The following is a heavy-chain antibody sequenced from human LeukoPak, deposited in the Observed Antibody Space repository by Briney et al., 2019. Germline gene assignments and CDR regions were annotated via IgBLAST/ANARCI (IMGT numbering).Heavy chain of an antibody. CDR2: ISAYNGNK. CDR3: ARKGDYWNDGAY. D-gene: IGHD1-1*01. Sequence: ASVKVSCEASGYTFTLYGITWVRQAPGQGLEWMGWISAYNGNKNYAQKFQDRVTMTTETSTSTAYMELRSLRSDDTAVYYRARKGDYWNDGAYWGQGTLVTVSS. V-gene: IGHV1-18*01. CDR1: GYTFTLYG. J-gene: IGHJ4*02.